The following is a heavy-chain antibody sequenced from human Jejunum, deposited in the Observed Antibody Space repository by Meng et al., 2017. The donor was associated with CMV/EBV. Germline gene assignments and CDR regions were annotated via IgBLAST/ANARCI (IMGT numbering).Heavy chain of an antibody. CDR2: ISNSGSTI. V-gene: IGHV3-11*04. CDR3: ARGPRYDFWEGHYYFDY. Sequence: FSDYYMSWIRQAPGKGLEWVSYISNSGSTIYYADSVKGRFTISRDNAKNSLCLQMNSLRAEDTAVYYCARGPRYDFWEGHYYFDYWGQGTLVTVSS. J-gene: IGHJ4*02. CDR1: FSDYY. D-gene: IGHD3-3*01.